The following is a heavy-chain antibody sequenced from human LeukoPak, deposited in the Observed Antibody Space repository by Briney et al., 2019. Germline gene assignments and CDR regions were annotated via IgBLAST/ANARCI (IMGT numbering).Heavy chain of an antibody. D-gene: IGHD1-26*01. CDR1: GFTLCSHS. Sequence: PGESLRHSCSASGFTLCSHSMNWVRQAPGKGLEWVSYISSSSSTIYYAHSEKGQFTISRDNDMNSLYPQMNSLRAEDTDVYYCARDSLVGATNYWGQGTLVTVSS. J-gene: IGHJ4*02. CDR2: ISSSSSTI. CDR3: ARDSLVGATNY. V-gene: IGHV3-48*04.